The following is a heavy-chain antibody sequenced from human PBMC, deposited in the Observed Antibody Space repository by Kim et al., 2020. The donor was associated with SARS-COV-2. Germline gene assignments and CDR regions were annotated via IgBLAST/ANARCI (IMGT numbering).Heavy chain of an antibody. Sequence: GGSLRLSCEASGFTFSSYAMHWVRQAPGKGLEWVAVISYDGSNKYYADSVKGRFTSSRDNSKNTLYLQMNSLRAEDTAVYYCARVYGSGSYYNPFDYWGQGTLVTVSS. V-gene: IGHV3-30-3*01. CDR2: ISYDGSNK. J-gene: IGHJ4*02. CDR1: GFTFSSYA. CDR3: ARVYGSGSYYNPFDY. D-gene: IGHD3-10*01.